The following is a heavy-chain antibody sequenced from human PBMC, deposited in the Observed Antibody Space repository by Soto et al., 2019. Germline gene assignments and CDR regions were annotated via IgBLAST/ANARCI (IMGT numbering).Heavy chain of an antibody. CDR2: ISGSGGST. V-gene: IGHV3-23*01. CDR1: GFTFSSYA. D-gene: IGHD3-22*01. CDR3: AKLNYYDSSGYTRHDAFDI. Sequence: GGSLRLSCAASGFTFSSYAMSWVRQAPGKGLEWVSAISGSGGSTYYADSVKGRFTIPRDNSKNTLYLQMNSLRAEDTAVYYCAKLNYYDSSGYTRHDAFDIWGQGTMVTVSS. J-gene: IGHJ3*02.